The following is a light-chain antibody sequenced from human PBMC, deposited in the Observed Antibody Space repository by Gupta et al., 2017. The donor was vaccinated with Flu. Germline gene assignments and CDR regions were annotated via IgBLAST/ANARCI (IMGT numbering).Light chain of an antibody. CDR2: AKN. J-gene: IGLJ2*01. CDR1: SLRNYY. Sequence: SSELTQDPAVSVALGQTVRITCQGDSLRNYYASWYQQKPGQAHVLVIYAKNIRPSGIPDRFSGSSSGTTASLTITGAQAEDEADYYCNSRDSTDNHQAVFGGGTKLTVL. CDR3: NSRDSTDNHQAV. V-gene: IGLV3-19*01.